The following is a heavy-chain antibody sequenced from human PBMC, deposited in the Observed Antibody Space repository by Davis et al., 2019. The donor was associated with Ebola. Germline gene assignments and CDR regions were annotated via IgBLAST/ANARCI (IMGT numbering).Heavy chain of an antibody. J-gene: IGHJ4*02. Sequence: SQTLSPTCTLSTGSISSDYFYCGWTRHPPGKGLEWIGRMYYSGSTYYNPSLKSRVTISADTSKNHFSLKLSSVTAADTAVYYCARQSSSSWGDYWGQGTLVTVSS. CDR3: ARQSSSSWGDY. CDR1: TGSISSDYFY. CDR2: MYYSGST. D-gene: IGHD6-6*01. V-gene: IGHV4-39*01.